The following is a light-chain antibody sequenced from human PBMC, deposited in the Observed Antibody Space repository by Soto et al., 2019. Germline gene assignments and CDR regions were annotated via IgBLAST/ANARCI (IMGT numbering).Light chain of an antibody. Sequence: EKVLTQSPGTLSLSPGERATLSCRASQSVRGSYLAWYQQKPGQAPRLLIFGAASRATGIPDRFSGRGSGTDFTLTISRLEPEDFAVYYCQQYGSSSTFGQGTKVAIK. CDR1: QSVRGSY. CDR2: GAA. J-gene: IGKJ1*01. V-gene: IGKV3-20*01. CDR3: QQYGSSST.